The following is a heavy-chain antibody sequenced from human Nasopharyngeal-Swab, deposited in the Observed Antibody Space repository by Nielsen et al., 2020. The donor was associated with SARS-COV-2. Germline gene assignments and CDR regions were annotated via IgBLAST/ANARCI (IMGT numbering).Heavy chain of an antibody. V-gene: IGHV1-2*02. CDR1: GYTFTGYY. D-gene: IGHD6-13*01. CDR3: ARVRGGSSSWYQGSDAFDI. Sequence: ASVKVSCKASGYTFTGYYMHWVRQAPGQGLGWMGWINPNSGGTNYAQKLQGRVTMTTDTSTSTAYMELRSLRSDDTAVYYCARVRGGSSSWYQGSDAFDIWGQGTMVIVSS. CDR2: INPNSGGT. J-gene: IGHJ3*02.